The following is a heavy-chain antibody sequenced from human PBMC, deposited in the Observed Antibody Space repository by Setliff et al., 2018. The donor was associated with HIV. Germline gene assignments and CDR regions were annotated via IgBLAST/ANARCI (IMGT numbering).Heavy chain of an antibody. V-gene: IGHV4-59*08. J-gene: IGHJ6*03. CDR1: GGSISSYY. D-gene: IGHD3-22*01. CDR3: ARHLYYYDNNGYLQPYYYMDV. CDR2: IYYSGST. Sequence: TSETLSLTCAVSGGSISSYYGSWIRQPPGKGLEWVGYIYYSGSTTYNPSLKSRVTLSVGTSKNQFSLKLSSVTAADTAVYYCARHLYYYDNNGYLQPYYYMDVWGKGTTVTVSS.